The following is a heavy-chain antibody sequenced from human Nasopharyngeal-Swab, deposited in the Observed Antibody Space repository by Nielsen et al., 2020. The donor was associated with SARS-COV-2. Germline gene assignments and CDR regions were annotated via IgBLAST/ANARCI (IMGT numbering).Heavy chain of an antibody. CDR3: ARERPEHYFDL. CDR2: ISAYSGNT. V-gene: IGHV1-18*04. D-gene: IGHD2-21*01. J-gene: IGHJ4*02. CDR1: GYTFTSYG. Sequence: ASVKVSCKASGYTFTSYGISWVRQAPGQGLEWMGWISAYSGNTNYAQKFQGRVTMTTDTSTSTAYMELRSLRSDDTAVYYCARERPEHYFDLWGPGTLVTVSS.